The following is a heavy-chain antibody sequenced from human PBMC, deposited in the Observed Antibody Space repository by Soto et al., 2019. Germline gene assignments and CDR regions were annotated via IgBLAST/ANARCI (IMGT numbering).Heavy chain of an antibody. D-gene: IGHD3-22*01. CDR3: AREADFASSGYVLDY. V-gene: IGHV3-23*01. J-gene: IGHJ4*02. Sequence: SLRLSCAASGFMFENYAMIWVRQAPGKGLEWVATVRGNSYGAYYADSVRGRFIISRDNSKNTMSLQLNSLRDDDTAIYYCAREADFASSGYVLDYWGLGTLVTVSS. CDR2: VRGNSYGA. CDR1: GFMFENYA.